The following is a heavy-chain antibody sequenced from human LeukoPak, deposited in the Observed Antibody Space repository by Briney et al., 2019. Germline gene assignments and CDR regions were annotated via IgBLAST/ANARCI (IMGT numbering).Heavy chain of an antibody. D-gene: IGHD3-22*01. CDR3: ARAPSEIGGYYPEYFRH. V-gene: IGHV3-30*02. CDR2: IRHDGSDK. Sequence: GGSLRLSCKASGFSFSSYGMHWVRQAPDKGLEWLTFIRHDGSDKYYADAVKGRFTISRDNAKNTVSLQMNSLRAEDTGVYYCARAPSEIGGYYPEYFRHWGQGTLVTVSS. J-gene: IGHJ1*01. CDR1: GFSFSSYG.